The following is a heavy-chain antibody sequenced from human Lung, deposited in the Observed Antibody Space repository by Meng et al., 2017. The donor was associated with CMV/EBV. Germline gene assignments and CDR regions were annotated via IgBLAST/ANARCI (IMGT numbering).Heavy chain of an antibody. Sequence: QVPLQHLGPGLAKHGRSLSLSCCISGHNVSSNSAAWHWIRKSPSRGLEWLGRTYYRSKWYHEYAVSLKRRITISPDTPKNQYSLQLNSMTPEDSAVYYCARGINCGCGDWGQRTLVTVSS. J-gene: IGHJ4*02. CDR2: TYYRSKWYH. D-gene: IGHD6-19*01. CDR1: GHNVSSNSAA. V-gene: IGHV6-1*01. CDR3: ARGINCGCGD.